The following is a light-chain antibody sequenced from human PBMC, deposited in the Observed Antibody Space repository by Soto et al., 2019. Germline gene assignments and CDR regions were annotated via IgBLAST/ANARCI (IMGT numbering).Light chain of an antibody. CDR2: GAS. Sequence: EIVMTQSPATLSVSPGERATLSCRASQSVRSNLAWYQQKPGQSPRLLIYGASTRATGIPARFSGSGSGTQLNLTISSLKSEDFAVYYCQQYNNWPPAWTFGQGTKVDIK. V-gene: IGKV3-15*01. CDR1: QSVRSN. J-gene: IGKJ1*01. CDR3: QQYNNWPPAWT.